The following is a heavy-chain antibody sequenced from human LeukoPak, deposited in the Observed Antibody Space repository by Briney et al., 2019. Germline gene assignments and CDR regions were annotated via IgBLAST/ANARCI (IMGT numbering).Heavy chain of an antibody. V-gene: IGHV3-30*04. J-gene: IGHJ4*02. D-gene: IGHD5-18*01. CDR3: ARGPHYSYGDY. Sequence: GGFLRLSCAASGFTFSSYAMHWVRQAPGKGLEWVAVISYDGSNKYYADSVKGRFTISRDNSKNTLYLQMNSLRAEDTAVYYCARGPHYSYGDYWGQGTLVTVSS. CDR1: GFTFSSYA. CDR2: ISYDGSNK.